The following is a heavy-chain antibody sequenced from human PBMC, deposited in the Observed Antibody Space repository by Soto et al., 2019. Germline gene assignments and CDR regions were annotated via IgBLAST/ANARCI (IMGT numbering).Heavy chain of an antibody. CDR2: VYYSGTT. CDR1: GGSVSDKTYY. V-gene: IGHV4-61*01. CDR3: ARTTAVPNTLRSRYFFDY. Sequence: SETLSLTCSVSGGSVSDKTYYWSWIRQPPGKRLEWIGYVYYSGTTNYNPSLKSRVTISADLSKNRFSLRLSSVTTADTALYYCARTTAVPNTLRSRYFFDYWGQGTLVTVSS. J-gene: IGHJ4*02. D-gene: IGHD4-17*01.